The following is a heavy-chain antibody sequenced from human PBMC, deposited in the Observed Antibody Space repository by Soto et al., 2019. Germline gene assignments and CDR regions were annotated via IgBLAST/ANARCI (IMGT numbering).Heavy chain of an antibody. CDR3: AKEITPDGSGSYFPDAFDI. V-gene: IGHV3-9*01. D-gene: IGHD3-10*01. CDR2: ISWNSGSI. J-gene: IGHJ3*02. Sequence: GGSLRLSCAASGFTFDDYAMHWVRQAPGKGLEWVSGISWNSGSIGYADSVKGRFTISRDNAKNSLYLQMNSLRAEDTALYYCAKEITPDGSGSYFPDAFDIWGQGTMVTVSS. CDR1: GFTFDDYA.